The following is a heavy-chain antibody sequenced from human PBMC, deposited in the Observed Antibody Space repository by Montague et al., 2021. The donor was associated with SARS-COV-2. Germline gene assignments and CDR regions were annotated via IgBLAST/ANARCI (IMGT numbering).Heavy chain of an antibody. D-gene: IGHD4-23*01. CDR3: ARHVDSCGGNCRIWCFDL. J-gene: IGHJ2*01. V-gene: IGHV4-39*01. Sequence: SETLSLTCTVSGGSISSNLFYWGWIRQTPGKALEWIGDISYTGSTYYNLSLKSRVTVAVDTSTNQFSLRLSSLTAADTAMYYCARHVDSCGGNCRIWCFDLWGRGSLVTVSS. CDR1: GGSISSNLFY. CDR2: ISYTGST.